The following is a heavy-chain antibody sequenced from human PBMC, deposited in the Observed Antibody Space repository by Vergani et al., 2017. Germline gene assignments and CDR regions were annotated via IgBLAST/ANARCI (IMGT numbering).Heavy chain of an antibody. CDR2: IYYSGST. J-gene: IGHJ3*02. D-gene: IGHD2-2*01. CDR3: ARGLYQLPYAFDI. V-gene: IGHV4-39*07. CDR1: GGSISSSSYY. Sequence: QLQLQESGPGLVKPSETLSLTCTVSGGSISSSSYYWGWIRQPPGKGLEWIGSIYYSGSTYYNPSLKSRVTISVDTSKNQFSLKLSSVTAADTAVYYCARGLYQLPYAFDIWGQGTMVTVSS.